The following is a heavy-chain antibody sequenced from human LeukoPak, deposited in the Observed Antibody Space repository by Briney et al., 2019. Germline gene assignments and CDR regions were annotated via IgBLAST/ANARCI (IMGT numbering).Heavy chain of an antibody. D-gene: IGHD6-6*01. CDR1: GFTFSSYG. CDR2: ISYDGSNK. CDR3: ARGPIAARLKSGWFDP. Sequence: GGSLRLSCAASGFTFSSYGMHWVRQAPGKGLEWVAVISYDGSNKYYADSVKGRFTISRDNSKNTLYLQMNSLRAEDTAVYYCARGPIAARLKSGWFDPWGQGTLVTVSS. V-gene: IGHV3-30*03. J-gene: IGHJ5*02.